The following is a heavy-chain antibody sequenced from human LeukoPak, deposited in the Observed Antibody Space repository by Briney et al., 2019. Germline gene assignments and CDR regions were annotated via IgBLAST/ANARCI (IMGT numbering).Heavy chain of an antibody. D-gene: IGHD5-18*01. CDR2: IYHSGST. J-gene: IGHJ4*02. Sequence: KASETLSLTCTVSGYSISSGYYWGWIRQSPGKGMEWIGSIYHSGSTYYNPSLKSRVTISVDMSKNQFSLKLSSVTAADTAVYYCARSRDTAMVTVWGQGTLVTVSS. CDR3: ARSRDTAMVTV. CDR1: GYSISSGYY. V-gene: IGHV4-38-2*02.